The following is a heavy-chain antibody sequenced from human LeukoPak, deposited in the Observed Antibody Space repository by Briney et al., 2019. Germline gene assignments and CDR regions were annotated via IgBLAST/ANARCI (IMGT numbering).Heavy chain of an antibody. CDR3: ARGTPQTFLEWLEGDYYYGMDV. V-gene: IGHV3-9*01. D-gene: IGHD3-3*01. CDR2: ISWNSGSI. CDR1: GFTFDDYA. Sequence: PGGSLRLSCAASGFTFDDYAMHWVRQAPGKGLEWVSGISWNSGSIGYADSVKGRFTIPRDNSKNTLYLQMNSLRAEDTAVYYCARGTPQTFLEWLEGDYYYGMDVWGQGTTVTVSS. J-gene: IGHJ6*02.